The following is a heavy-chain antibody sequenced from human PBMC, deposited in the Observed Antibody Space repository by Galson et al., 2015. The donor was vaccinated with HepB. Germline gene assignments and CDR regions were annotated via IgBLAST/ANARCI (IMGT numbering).Heavy chain of an antibody. J-gene: IGHJ3*02. CDR1: GYAFTGYY. D-gene: IGHD1-26*01. CDR3: ARDGLVGAGYAFDI. CDR2: INPNSGGT. Sequence: SVKVSCKASGYAFTGYYMHWVRQAPGQGLEWMGWINPNSGGTNYAQKFQGWVTMTRDTSISTAYMELSRLRSDDTAVYYCARDGLVGAGYAFDIWGQGTMVTVSS. V-gene: IGHV1-2*04.